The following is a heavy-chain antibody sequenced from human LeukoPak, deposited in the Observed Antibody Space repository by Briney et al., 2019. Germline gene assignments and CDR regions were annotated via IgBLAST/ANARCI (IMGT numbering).Heavy chain of an antibody. CDR1: GGSITNLDYY. Sequence: PSETLSLTCTVSGGSITNLDYYWTWIRQPAGKRLEWIGRIYITGSTTYSPSLKSRVTMSIDTSKNQFSLNLSSVTAADTAVYFCARGSRRSYFDYWGPGALVLVSS. J-gene: IGHJ4*02. V-gene: IGHV4-4*07. CDR3: ARGSRRSYFDY. CDR2: IYITGST.